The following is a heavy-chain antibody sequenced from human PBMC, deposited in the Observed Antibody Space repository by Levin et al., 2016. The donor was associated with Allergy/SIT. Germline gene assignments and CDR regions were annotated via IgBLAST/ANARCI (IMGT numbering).Heavy chain of an antibody. Sequence: LSLTCAASGFTFSSYAMSWVRQAPGKGLEWVSAISGSGGSTYCADSVKGRFTISRDNSKNTLYLQMNSLRAEDTAVYYCASSNYDFWSGYYYYGMDVWGQGTTVTVSS. CDR1: GFTFSSYA. CDR2: ISGSGGST. V-gene: IGHV3-23*01. J-gene: IGHJ6*02. CDR3: ASSNYDFWSGYYYYGMDV. D-gene: IGHD3-3*01.